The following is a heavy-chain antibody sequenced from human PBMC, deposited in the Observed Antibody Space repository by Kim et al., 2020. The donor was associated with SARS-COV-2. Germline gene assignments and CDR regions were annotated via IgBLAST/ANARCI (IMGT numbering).Heavy chain of an antibody. Sequence: ASVKVSCKASGYTFTSYGISWVRQAPGQGLEWMGWISAYNGNTNYAQKLQGRVTMTTDTSTSTAYMELRSLRSDDTAVYYCARDSGRSGWYVWWGDYFDYWGQGTLVTVSS. D-gene: IGHD6-19*01. CDR3: ARDSGRSGWYVWWGDYFDY. V-gene: IGHV1-18*01. CDR2: ISAYNGNT. J-gene: IGHJ4*02. CDR1: GYTFTSYG.